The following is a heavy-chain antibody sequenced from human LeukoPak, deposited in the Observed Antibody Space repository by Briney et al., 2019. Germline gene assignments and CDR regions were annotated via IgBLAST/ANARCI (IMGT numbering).Heavy chain of an antibody. CDR2: IHYSGST. Sequence: SETLSLTCTVSRGSISTYYWSWIRQPPGKGLEWVGYIHYSGSTTYNPSLKSRATISVDTSQNLFSLRLTSVTAADTAFYYCARTPGDFWSGYWFDFWGHGTLVTVSS. D-gene: IGHD3-3*01. V-gene: IGHV4-59*12. J-gene: IGHJ5*01. CDR1: RGSISTYY. CDR3: ARTPGDFWSGYWFDF.